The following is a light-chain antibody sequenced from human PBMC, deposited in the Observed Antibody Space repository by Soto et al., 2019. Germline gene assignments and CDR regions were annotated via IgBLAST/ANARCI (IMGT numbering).Light chain of an antibody. J-gene: IGKJ2*01. CDR1: QSISSY. CDR2: AAS. Sequence: DIQMTQSPSSLSASVGDRVTITCRASQSISSYLNWYQQKPGKAPKLLIYAASSLQSGVPSRFSGSGSGTDFPLTISSRQPEDVATYYCQQSYSTPYTFGQGTKLEIK. V-gene: IGKV1-39*01. CDR3: QQSYSTPYT.